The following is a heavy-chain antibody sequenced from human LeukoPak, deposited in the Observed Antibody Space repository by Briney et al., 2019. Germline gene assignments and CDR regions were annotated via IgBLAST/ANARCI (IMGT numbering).Heavy chain of an antibody. J-gene: IGHJ6*03. CDR3: ARDPYYYYMDV. CDR1: GFTFSDYY. V-gene: IGHV3-11*04. CDR2: ISSSGSTI. Sequence: GGSLRLSCGASGFTFSDYYMSWIRQAPGKGLEWVSYISSSGSTIYYEDSVKGRFTITRDNAKNSLYLQMNSLRAEDTAVYYCARDPYYYYMDVWGKGTTVTVSS.